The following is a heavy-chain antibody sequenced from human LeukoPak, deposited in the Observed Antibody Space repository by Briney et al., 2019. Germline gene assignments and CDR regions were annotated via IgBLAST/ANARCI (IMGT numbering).Heavy chain of an antibody. D-gene: IGHD7-27*01. J-gene: IGHJ4*02. CDR1: GFTFSTYT. Sequence: GGSLRLSGAASGFTFSTYTMYWVRHPPGKRLEWVSIIGNNGGGIHYADSVKGRFTISRDNFKNALYLQMNSLRVEDTAVYYCAIDPNWGTHSWGQGVLVTVSS. V-gene: IGHV3-23*01. CDR3: AIDPNWGTHS. CDR2: IGNNGGGI.